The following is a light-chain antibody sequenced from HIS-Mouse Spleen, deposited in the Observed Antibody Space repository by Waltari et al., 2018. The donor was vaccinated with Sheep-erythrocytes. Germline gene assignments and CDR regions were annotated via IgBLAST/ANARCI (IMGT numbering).Light chain of an antibody. CDR3: CSYAGSSAPWV. CDR2: EGC. V-gene: IGLV2-23*01. CDR1: SSDVGSYNL. Sequence: QSALTQPASVSGSPGQSITISCTGTSSDVGSYNLVSWHQQHPGKAPKPMVYEGCKRPSRVSNRFSGSKSGNTASLTITGLQAEDDADYYCCSYAGSSAPWVFGGGTKLTVL. J-gene: IGLJ3*02.